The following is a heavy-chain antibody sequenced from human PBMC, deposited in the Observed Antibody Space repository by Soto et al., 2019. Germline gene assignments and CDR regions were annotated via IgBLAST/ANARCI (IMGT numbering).Heavy chain of an antibody. CDR2: IIPIFGTA. Sequence: VASVKVSCKASGGTFSSYAISWVRQAPGQGLEWMGGIIPIFGTANYAQKFQGRVTITADESTSTAYMELSSLRSEDTAVYYCARDQSLAGLRTMWGQGTLVTVYS. CDR3: ARDQSLAGLRTM. D-gene: IGHD6-19*01. V-gene: IGHV1-69*13. CDR1: GGTFSSYA. J-gene: IGHJ4*02.